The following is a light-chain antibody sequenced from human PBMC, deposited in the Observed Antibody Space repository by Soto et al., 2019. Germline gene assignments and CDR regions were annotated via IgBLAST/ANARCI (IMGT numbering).Light chain of an antibody. Sequence: DIPMTQSPSTLSASVGDRVTITCRASQSISSWFAWYQQKPGRAPKLLIYKASSLETGVPSRFSGSGSGTEFTLIISSLQPDDFASYYCQQYGSSSPWTFGQGTKVEIK. CDR3: QQYGSSSPWT. CDR2: KAS. V-gene: IGKV1-5*03. CDR1: QSISSW. J-gene: IGKJ1*01.